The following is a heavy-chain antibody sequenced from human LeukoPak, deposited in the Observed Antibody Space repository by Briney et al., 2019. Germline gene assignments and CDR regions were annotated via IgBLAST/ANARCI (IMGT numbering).Heavy chain of an antibody. D-gene: IGHD2-15*01. V-gene: IGHV1-2*02. CDR3: AGSSPGGWNWFDP. Sequence: ASVKVSCKASGYTFTSYGISWVRQAPGQGLEWMGWINPNSGGTNYAQKFQGRVTMTRDTFISTAYMELSRLRSDDTAVYYCAGSSPGGWNWFDPWGQGTLVTVSS. J-gene: IGHJ5*02. CDR1: GYTFTSYG. CDR2: INPNSGGT.